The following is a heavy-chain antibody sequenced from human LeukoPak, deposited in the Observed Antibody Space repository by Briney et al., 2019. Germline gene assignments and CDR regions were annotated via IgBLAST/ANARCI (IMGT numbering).Heavy chain of an antibody. Sequence: SETLSLTCTVSGDSISSYYWSWIRQPPGKGLEWIGYIYYSGSTNYNPSLKSRVTISVDTSKNQFSLKLSSVTAADTAVYYCARWVPYGDSAGYYYYGMDVWGQGTTVTVSS. CDR3: ARWVPYGDSAGYYYYGMDV. J-gene: IGHJ6*02. V-gene: IGHV4-59*08. CDR1: GDSISSYY. D-gene: IGHD4-17*01. CDR2: IYYSGST.